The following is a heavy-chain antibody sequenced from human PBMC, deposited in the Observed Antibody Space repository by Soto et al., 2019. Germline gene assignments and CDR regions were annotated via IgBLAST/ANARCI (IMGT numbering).Heavy chain of an antibody. CDR2: ISSSSTYK. J-gene: IGHJ6*01. Sequence: EVQVVASGGGLVKPGGSLRLSCAASGFTFSDYIMNWVRHAPGKGLEWVSSISSSSTYKKFADSVKGRFTISRDNAKNSLYLQMNSLTADDTAVYYCARERGTVAVARMPDYYYYGLDVWGPGTTVTVSS. CDR3: ARERGTVAVARMPDYYYYGLDV. D-gene: IGHD6-19*01. V-gene: IGHV3-21*01. CDR1: GFTFSDYI.